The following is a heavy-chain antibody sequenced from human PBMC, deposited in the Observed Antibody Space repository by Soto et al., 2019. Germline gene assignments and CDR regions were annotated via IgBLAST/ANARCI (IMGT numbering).Heavy chain of an antibody. V-gene: IGHV4-30-4*01. Sequence: SETLSLTCTVSGGSISSGDYYWSWIRQPPGKGLEWIGYIYYSGSTYYNPSLKSRVTISVDTSKNQFSLKLSSVAAADTAVYYCARVVGGEMATNPGYYGMDVWGQGTTVTVSS. CDR2: IYYSGST. D-gene: IGHD5-12*01. CDR3: ARVVGGEMATNPGYYGMDV. CDR1: GGSISSGDYY. J-gene: IGHJ6*02.